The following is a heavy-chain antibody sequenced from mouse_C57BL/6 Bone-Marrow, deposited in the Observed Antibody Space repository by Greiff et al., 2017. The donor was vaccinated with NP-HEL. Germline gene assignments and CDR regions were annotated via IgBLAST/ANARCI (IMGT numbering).Heavy chain of an antibody. CDR1: GYTFTDYY. D-gene: IGHD2-3*01. CDR2: INPYNGGT. CDR3: ARRGIDGYYPFYAMDY. Sequence: VQLQQSGPVLVKPGASVKMSCKASGYTFTDYYMNWVKQSHGKSLEWIGVINPYNGGTSYNQKFKGKATLTVDKSSSTAYMELNSLTSEDSSVYYCARRGIDGYYPFYAMDYWGQGTSVTVSS. J-gene: IGHJ4*01. V-gene: IGHV1-19*01.